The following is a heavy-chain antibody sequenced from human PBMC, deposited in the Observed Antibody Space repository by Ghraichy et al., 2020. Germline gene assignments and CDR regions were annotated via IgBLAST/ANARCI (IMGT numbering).Heavy chain of an antibody. Sequence: SETLSLTCAVYGGSFSGYYWSWIRQPPGKGLEWIGEINHSGSTNYNPSLKSRVTISVDTSKNQFSLKLSSVTAADTAVYYCASSNWFDPWGQGTLVTVSS. CDR2: INHSGST. J-gene: IGHJ5*02. CDR3: ASSNWFDP. CDR1: GGSFSGYY. V-gene: IGHV4-34*01.